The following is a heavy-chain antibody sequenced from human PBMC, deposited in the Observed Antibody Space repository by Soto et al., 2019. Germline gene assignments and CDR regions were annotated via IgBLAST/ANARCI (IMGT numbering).Heavy chain of an antibody. D-gene: IGHD3-22*01. CDR1: GFIVSRSY. V-gene: IGHV3-53*01. CDR3: ARLGYFDDSGYSYFDS. J-gene: IGHJ5*01. CDR2: LYSGGSS. Sequence: EVQLVESGGGLVRPGGSLRLSCGVSGFIVSRSYMTWVRQAPGKGLEWGSSLYSGGSSYYSDSVKGRFTISRDNSENTLSLQMNSLRAEDTAVYYCARLGYFDDSGYSYFDSWGHGTLVTVSS.